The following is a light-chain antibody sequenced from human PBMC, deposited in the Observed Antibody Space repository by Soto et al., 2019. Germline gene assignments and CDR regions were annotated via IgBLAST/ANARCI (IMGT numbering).Light chain of an antibody. Sequence: EIVLPQSPGTLSLSPWERATLSCRASQSVSIKYLAWYQQKPGQAPRLLIYGTSSRATGISDRFRGSGSGTDFTLTISRLEPEDFAVYHCQQYGRSPLNFGGGTKVDIK. CDR3: QQYGRSPLN. V-gene: IGKV3-20*01. J-gene: IGKJ4*01. CDR2: GTS. CDR1: QSVSIKY.